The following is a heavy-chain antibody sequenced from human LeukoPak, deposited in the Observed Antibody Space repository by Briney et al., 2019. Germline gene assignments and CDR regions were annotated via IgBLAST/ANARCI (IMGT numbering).Heavy chain of an antibody. CDR3: ATEDAFDI. Sequence: GGSLRLSCAASRLTVSSYYMNWVRQAPGKGLEWVSIIYSGGSTDYADSVKGRFTISRDISKNTLYLQMNSLRAEDTAVYYCATEDAFDIWGQGTMVTVSS. V-gene: IGHV3-66*01. CDR2: IYSGGST. CDR1: RLTVSSYY. J-gene: IGHJ3*02.